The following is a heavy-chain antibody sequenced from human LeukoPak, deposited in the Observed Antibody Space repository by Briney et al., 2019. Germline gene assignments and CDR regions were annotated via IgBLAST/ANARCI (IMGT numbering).Heavy chain of an antibody. J-gene: IGHJ1*01. Sequence: GGSLRLSCAASGFTFSSYAMHWVRLAPGKGLEWVAVISYDGSNKYYADSVKGRFTISRDNSKNTLYLQMNSLRAEDTAVYYCAREFREVVPSLGIEPYAEYFQHWAQGTLVTVSS. CDR1: GFTFSSYA. CDR3: AREFREVVPSLGIEPYAEYFQH. D-gene: IGHD2-2*01. V-gene: IGHV3-30*04. CDR2: ISYDGSNK.